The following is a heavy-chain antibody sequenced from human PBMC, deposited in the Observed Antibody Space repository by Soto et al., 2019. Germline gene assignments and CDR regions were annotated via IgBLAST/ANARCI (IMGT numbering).Heavy chain of an antibody. D-gene: IGHD6-13*01. CDR3: AKVGYSSSSFGMDV. CDR2: ISGSGGST. CDR1: GFTFSSYA. V-gene: IGHV3-23*01. J-gene: IGHJ6*02. Sequence: EVQLLESGGGLVQPGGSLRLSCAASGFTFSSYAMSWVRQAPGKGLEWVSAISGSGGSTYYADSVKGRFTISRDNSKYTLYLQMNSLRAEDTAVYYCAKVGYSSSSFGMDVWGQGTTVTVSS.